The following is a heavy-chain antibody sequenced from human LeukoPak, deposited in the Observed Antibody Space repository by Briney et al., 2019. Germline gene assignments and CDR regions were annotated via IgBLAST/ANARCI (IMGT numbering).Heavy chain of an antibody. CDR2: IYPGDSDT. V-gene: IGHV5-51*03. D-gene: IGHD3-10*01. Sequence: KPGDSLKISCKGSGYSFTTYWIGWVRQMPGKGLEWMGIIYPGDSDTRYSPSFQGQVTISADKSISTAYLQWSSLKASDTAMYYCARQGPWFGEQPDYWGQGTLVTVSS. CDR1: GYSFTTYW. J-gene: IGHJ4*02. CDR3: ARQGPWFGEQPDY.